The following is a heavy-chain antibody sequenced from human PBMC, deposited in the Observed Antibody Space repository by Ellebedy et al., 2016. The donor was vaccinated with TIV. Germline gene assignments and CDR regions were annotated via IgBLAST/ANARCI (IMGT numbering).Heavy chain of an antibody. CDR1: GFTFSSYT. CDR3: ARKVHAPTTVPPNWYFDL. Sequence: GESLKISCAASGFTFSSYTMNWVRQAPGKGLEWVSSISTSSTYIYYADSVKGRFTISRDNAKNSMYLQMNSLRAEDTAVYYCARKVHAPTTVPPNWYFDLWGRGTLVTVSS. D-gene: IGHD4-17*01. CDR2: ISTSSTYI. J-gene: IGHJ2*01. V-gene: IGHV3-21*01.